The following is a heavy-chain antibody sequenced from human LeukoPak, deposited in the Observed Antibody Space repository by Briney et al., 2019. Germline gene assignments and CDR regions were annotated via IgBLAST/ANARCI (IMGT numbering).Heavy chain of an antibody. Sequence: SVKVSCKASGGTFSSYAISWVRQAPGQGLEWMGGIIPIFGTANYAQKFQGRVTITADESTSTAYMELSSLRSEDTAVYYCARDRTRYSYGPYDAFDNWGQGTMVTVSS. D-gene: IGHD5-18*01. J-gene: IGHJ3*02. CDR1: GGTFSSYA. CDR3: ARDRTRYSYGPYDAFDN. CDR2: IIPIFGTA. V-gene: IGHV1-69*01.